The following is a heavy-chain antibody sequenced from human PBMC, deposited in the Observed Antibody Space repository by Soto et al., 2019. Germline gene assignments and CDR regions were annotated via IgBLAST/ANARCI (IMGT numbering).Heavy chain of an antibody. CDR2: MNPNSGNT. CDR3: ARGSVGSSSSGWYTYYGMDV. Sequence: QVQLVQSGAEVKKPGASVKVSCKASGYTFTSYDINWVRQATGQGLEWMGWMNPNSGNTGYAQKFQGRVTKTRNTSISTAYMEPSSLRSEDTAVYYCARGSVGSSSSGWYTYYGMDVWGQGTTVTVSS. D-gene: IGHD6-19*01. V-gene: IGHV1-8*01. J-gene: IGHJ6*02. CDR1: GYTFTSYD.